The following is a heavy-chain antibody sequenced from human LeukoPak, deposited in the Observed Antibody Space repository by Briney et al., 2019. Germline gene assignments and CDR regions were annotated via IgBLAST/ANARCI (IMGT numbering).Heavy chain of an antibody. CDR1: GGSISSGGYY. V-gene: IGHV4-31*03. CDR2: IYYSGST. J-gene: IGHJ4*02. CDR3: ATVDTAMAYLDY. Sequence: SETLSLTCTVSGGSISSGGYYWSWIRQHPGKGLEWIGYIYYSGSTYYNPSLKSRVTISVDTSKNQFSLKLSSVTAADTAVYYCATVDTAMAYLDYWGQGTLVTISS. D-gene: IGHD5-18*01.